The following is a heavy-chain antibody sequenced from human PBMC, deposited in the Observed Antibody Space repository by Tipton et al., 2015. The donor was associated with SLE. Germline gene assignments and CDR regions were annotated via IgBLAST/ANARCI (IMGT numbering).Heavy chain of an antibody. D-gene: IGHD4-11*01. CDR1: GFTFSSYA. CDR3: ARDLQRDYSNSYYFDY. CDR2: ISYDGSNK. J-gene: IGHJ4*02. V-gene: IGHV3-30*14. Sequence: RSLRLSCAASGFTFSSYAMHWIRQAPGKGLEWVAVISYDGSNKYYADSVKGRFTISRDKSKNTLYLQMNSLRAEDTAVYYCARDLQRDYSNSYYFDYWGQGTLVTVSS.